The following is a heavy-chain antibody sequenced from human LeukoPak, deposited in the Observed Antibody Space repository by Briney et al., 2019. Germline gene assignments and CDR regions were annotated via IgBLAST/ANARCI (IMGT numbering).Heavy chain of an antibody. Sequence: TGGSLRLSCAASGFTIADYAMHWVRQAPGKGLEWVSIITWDDNVRYGDSVKGRFNISRDDSKNFLYLQMNSLKIEDTALYYCTKADIWGSYRSMFENWGQGTLVTVSS. D-gene: IGHD3-16*02. CDR3: TKADIWGSYRSMFEN. CDR2: ITWDDNVR. CDR1: GFTIADYA. J-gene: IGHJ4*02. V-gene: IGHV3-43*01.